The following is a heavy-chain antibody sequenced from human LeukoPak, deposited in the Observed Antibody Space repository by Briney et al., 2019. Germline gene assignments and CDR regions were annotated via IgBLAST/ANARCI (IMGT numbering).Heavy chain of an antibody. CDR3: ARGVTMVRGVIINDWFDP. CDR2: INPNSGGT. Sequence: ASVKVSCTASGYTFTGYYMHWVRQAPGQGLEWMGWINPNSGGTNYAQKFQGRVTMTRDTSISTAYMELSRLRSDDTAVYYCARGVTMVRGVIINDWFDPWGQGTLVTVSS. J-gene: IGHJ5*02. D-gene: IGHD3-10*01. V-gene: IGHV1-2*02. CDR1: GYTFTGYY.